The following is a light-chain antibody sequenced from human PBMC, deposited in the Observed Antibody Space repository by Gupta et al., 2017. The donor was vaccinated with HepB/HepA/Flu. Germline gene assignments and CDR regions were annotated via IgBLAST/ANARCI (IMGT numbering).Light chain of an antibody. Sequence: QSALTHPPSAAGSPGQSVTISCTGTNSDVGDSNYVSWYQQQSGKAPKLMIYEVTKRPSGVPDRFSGSKSGNTASLTVSGLQAEDEADYFCSSHVGGNNVFGTGTKVTVL. CDR3: SSHVGGNNV. CDR2: EVT. V-gene: IGLV2-8*01. J-gene: IGLJ1*01. CDR1: NSDVGDSNY.